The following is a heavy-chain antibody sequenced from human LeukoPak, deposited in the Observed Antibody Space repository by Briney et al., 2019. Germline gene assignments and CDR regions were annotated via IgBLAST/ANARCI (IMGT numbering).Heavy chain of an antibody. V-gene: IGHV4-61*01. CDR3: AREGYGGNFDY. D-gene: IGHD4-23*01. CDR1: GGSVSSGSYY. J-gene: IGHJ4*02. CDR2: IYYSGST. Sequence: SETLTLTCTVSGGSVSSGSYYWTWIRQPPGKGLEWIGYIYYSGSTNYNPSLKSRATISVDTSKNQFSLKLSSVTAADTAVYYCAREGYGGNFDYWGQGTLVTVSS.